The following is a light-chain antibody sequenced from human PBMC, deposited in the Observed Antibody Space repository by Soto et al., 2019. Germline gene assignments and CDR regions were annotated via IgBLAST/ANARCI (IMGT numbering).Light chain of an antibody. Sequence: QSVLTQPASVSGSPGQSITISCTGTSSDVGTYNLVSWYQQHPGKAPKLMIYEVSKWPSGVSNRFSGSKSVNTASLTISGLQAEDEADYYCCSYAAGNTYVFGTGTKLTVL. CDR3: CSYAAGNTYV. CDR2: EVS. CDR1: SSDVGTYNL. J-gene: IGLJ1*01. V-gene: IGLV2-23*02.